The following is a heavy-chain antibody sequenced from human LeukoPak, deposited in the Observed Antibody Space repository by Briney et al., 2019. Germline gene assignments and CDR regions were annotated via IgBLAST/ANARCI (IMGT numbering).Heavy chain of an antibody. J-gene: IGHJ4*02. D-gene: IGHD1-26*01. V-gene: IGHV3-33*01. CDR1: GFTFSSYG. CDR2: IWYDGSNK. CDR3: ARGQVGATPSGLSHFDY. Sequence: GGSLRLSCAASGFTFSSYGMHWVRQAPGKGLEWVAVIWYDGSNKYYADSVKGRFTISRDNSKNTLYLQMNSLRAEDTAVYYCARGQVGATPSGLSHFDYWGQGTLVTVSS.